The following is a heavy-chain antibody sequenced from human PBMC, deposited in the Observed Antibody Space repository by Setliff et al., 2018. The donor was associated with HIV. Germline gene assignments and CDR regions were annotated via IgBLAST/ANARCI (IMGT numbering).Heavy chain of an antibody. Sequence: SETLSLTCTVSGYSISSGYYWGWIRQPPGKGLEWIGSVYHSGTAYYNPSLVSRVTISLHTSENQFSLRLTSVTDTDTAVYYCARVPYTGTSYFDYWGQGPLVTVSS. V-gene: IGHV4-38-2*02. D-gene: IGHD7-27*01. CDR2: VYHSGTA. CDR1: GYSISSGYY. CDR3: ARVPYTGTSYFDY. J-gene: IGHJ4*02.